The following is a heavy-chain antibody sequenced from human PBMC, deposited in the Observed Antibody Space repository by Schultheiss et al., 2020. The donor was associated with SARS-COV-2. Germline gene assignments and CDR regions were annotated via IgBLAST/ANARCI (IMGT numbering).Heavy chain of an antibody. V-gene: IGHV4-59*12. CDR1: GGSISSYY. CDR3: ARGRAGARGWFDP. Sequence: SETLSLTWTVSGGSISSYYWSWIRQPPGKGLEWIGYIYYSGSTNYNPSLKSRVTISVDTSKNQFSLKLSSVTAADTAVYYCARGRAGARGWFDPWGQGTLVTVSS. J-gene: IGHJ5*02. D-gene: IGHD1-26*01. CDR2: IYYSGST.